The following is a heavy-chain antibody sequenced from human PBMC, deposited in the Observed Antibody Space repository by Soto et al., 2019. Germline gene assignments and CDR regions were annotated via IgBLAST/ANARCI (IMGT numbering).Heavy chain of an antibody. CDR2: INPSGGST. CDR1: GYTFTSYY. V-gene: IGHV1-46*01. Sequence: QVQLVQSGAEVKKPGASVKVSCKASGYTFTSYYMHWVRQAPGQGLEWMGIINPSGGSTSYAQKFQGRVTMTRDTSTSTVYMELSSLRSEVTAVYYCVRGNSPTLYYYGMDVCGQGTTVTVSS. CDR3: VRGNSPTLYYYGMDV. D-gene: IGHD4-4*01. J-gene: IGHJ6*02.